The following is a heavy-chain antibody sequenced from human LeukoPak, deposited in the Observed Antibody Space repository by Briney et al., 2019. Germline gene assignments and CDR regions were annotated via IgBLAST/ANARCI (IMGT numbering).Heavy chain of an antibody. J-gene: IGHJ4*02. D-gene: IGHD3-10*01. CDR1: GFTFSSYE. CDR2: ISSSGSTI. CDR3: ARSDYFAKFGEHYDY. V-gene: IGHV3-48*03. Sequence: GGSLRLSCAASGFTFSSYEMNWDRQAPGKGLEWVSYISSSGSTIYYADSVKGRFTISRDNAKKSLYLQMNSLRAEDTAVYYCARSDYFAKFGEHYDYWGQGTLVTVSS.